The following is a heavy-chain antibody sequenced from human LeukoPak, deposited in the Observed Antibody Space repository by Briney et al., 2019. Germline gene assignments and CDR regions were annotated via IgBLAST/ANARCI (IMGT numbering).Heavy chain of an antibody. CDR3: AREAYSYGFVNY. CDR1: GGSFSGHY. Sequence: SETLSLTCAVYGGSFSGHYWSWIRQPPGKGLEWIGEINHSGSTNYNPSLKSRVTISVDTSKNQFSLKLSSVTAADTAVYYCAREAYSYGFVNYWGQGTLVTVSS. J-gene: IGHJ4*02. V-gene: IGHV4-34*01. CDR2: INHSGST. D-gene: IGHD5-18*01.